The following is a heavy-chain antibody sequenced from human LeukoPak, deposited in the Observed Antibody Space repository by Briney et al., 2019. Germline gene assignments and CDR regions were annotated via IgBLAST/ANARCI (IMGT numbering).Heavy chain of an antibody. CDR2: IYYSGST. Sequence: PSETLSLTCTVSGGSISSYYWSWIRQPPGKGLEWIGFIYYSGSTHYNPSLKSRVTISVDTSKNQFSLKLSSVTAADTAVYYCARVSGSSGDWFDPWGQGTLVTVSS. CDR1: GGSISSYY. J-gene: IGHJ5*02. CDR3: ARVSGSSGDWFDP. D-gene: IGHD2-15*01. V-gene: IGHV4-59*12.